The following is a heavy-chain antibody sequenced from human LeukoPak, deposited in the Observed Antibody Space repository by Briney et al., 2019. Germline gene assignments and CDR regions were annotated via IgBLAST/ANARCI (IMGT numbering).Heavy chain of an antibody. V-gene: IGHV3-11*06. D-gene: IGHD6-6*01. CDR2: ISSSSSYI. CDR3: AREGRQYSSSSSNYYFDY. J-gene: IGHJ4*02. Sequence: GGSLRLSCAASGFTFSDNYMSWIRQAPGKGLEWVSSISSSSSYIYYADSVKGRFTISRDNAKNSLYLQMNSLRAEDTAVYYCAREGRQYSSSSSNYYFDYWGQGTLVTVSS. CDR1: GFTFSDNY.